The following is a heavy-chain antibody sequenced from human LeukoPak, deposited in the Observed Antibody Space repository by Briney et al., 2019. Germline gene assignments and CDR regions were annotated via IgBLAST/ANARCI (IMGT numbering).Heavy chain of an antibody. CDR2: IYYSGST. Sequence: SETLSLTCTVSGGSISSGDYYWSWIRQPPGKGLEWIGYIYYSGSTYYNPSLKSRVTISVDTSKNQFSLKLSSVTAADTAVYYCARGGYSYGVFDYWGQGTLATVSS. CDR3: ARGGYSYGVFDY. CDR1: GGSISSGDYY. J-gene: IGHJ4*02. D-gene: IGHD5-18*01. V-gene: IGHV4-30-4*01.